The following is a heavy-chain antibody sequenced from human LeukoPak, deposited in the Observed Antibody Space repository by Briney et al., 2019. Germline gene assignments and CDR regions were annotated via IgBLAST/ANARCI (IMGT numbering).Heavy chain of an antibody. Sequence: GASVKVSCKASGYTFTGYYMHWVRQAPGQGLEWMGWINPNSGGTNYAQKFQGRVTMTRDTSISTAYMELSRLRSDDTAVYYCARETTVLEWLLHTNWFDPWGQGTLVTVSS. J-gene: IGHJ5*02. CDR2: INPNSGGT. D-gene: IGHD3-3*01. V-gene: IGHV1-2*02. CDR1: GYTFTGYY. CDR3: ARETTVLEWLLHTNWFDP.